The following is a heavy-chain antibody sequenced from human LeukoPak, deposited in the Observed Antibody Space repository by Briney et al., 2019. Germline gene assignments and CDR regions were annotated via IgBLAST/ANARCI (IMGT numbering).Heavy chain of an antibody. Sequence: PGGSLRLSCAASGFTFSSYGMHWVRQAPGKGLEWVAVIWYDGSNKYYADSVKGRFTISRDNSKNTLYLQMNSLRAEDTAVYYCARDASVVYYYYMDVWGKGTTVTVSS. CDR1: GFTFSSYG. CDR2: IWYDGSNK. D-gene: IGHD2-2*01. CDR3: ARDASVVYYYYMDV. V-gene: IGHV3-33*01. J-gene: IGHJ6*03.